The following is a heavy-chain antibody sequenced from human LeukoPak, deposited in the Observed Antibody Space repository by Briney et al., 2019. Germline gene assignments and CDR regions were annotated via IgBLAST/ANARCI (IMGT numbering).Heavy chain of an antibody. Sequence: GASVKVSCKASGYTFTGYYMHWVRQAPGQGLEWMGWINPNSGGTIYAQKFQGRVTMTRDTSISTAYMELSRLRSDDTAVYYCARDFILQKGWFDPWGQGTLVTVSS. CDR2: INPNSGGT. J-gene: IGHJ5*02. D-gene: IGHD4-11*01. CDR1: GYTFTGYY. CDR3: ARDFILQKGWFDP. V-gene: IGHV1-2*02.